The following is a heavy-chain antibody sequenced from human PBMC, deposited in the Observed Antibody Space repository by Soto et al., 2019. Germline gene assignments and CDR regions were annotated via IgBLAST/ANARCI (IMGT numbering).Heavy chain of an antibody. Sequence: EVQLLESGGGLVQPGGSLRLSCAASGFTFSSYAMSWVRQAPGKGLEWVAAISGSGGSTYYADSVKGRFTISRDNSKNKLYLQRNSLRAEDTAVYYCASTVAGTFHSGFDYWGQGTLVTVSS. CDR2: ISGSGGST. V-gene: IGHV3-23*01. CDR1: GFTFSSYA. D-gene: IGHD6-19*01. CDR3: ASTVAGTFHSGFDY. J-gene: IGHJ4*02.